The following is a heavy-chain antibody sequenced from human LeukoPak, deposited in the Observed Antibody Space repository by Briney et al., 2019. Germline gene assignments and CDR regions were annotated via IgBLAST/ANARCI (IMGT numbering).Heavy chain of an antibody. J-gene: IGHJ3*02. V-gene: IGHV5-51*01. Sequence: GESLKISCKGFGYSFTSHWIGWVRQLPGKGLEWMGIIYPGDSETRYSPSFQGQVTISADKSINTAYLQWSSLKASDTAMYYCARKVGWTDGFDIWGQGTMVTVSS. CDR2: IYPGDSET. D-gene: IGHD3/OR15-3a*01. CDR3: ARKVGWTDGFDI. CDR1: GYSFTSHW.